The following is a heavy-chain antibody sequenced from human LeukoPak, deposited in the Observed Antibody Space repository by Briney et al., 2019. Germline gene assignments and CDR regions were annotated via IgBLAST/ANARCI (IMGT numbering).Heavy chain of an antibody. CDR3: ARDYGDYLSYFDY. J-gene: IGHJ4*02. Sequence: SETLSLTCIDSGGSVSSGSYYWSWIRQPPGKGLEWIGYIYYSGSTNYNPSLKSRVTISVDTSKNQFSLKLSSVTAADTAVYYCARDYGDYLSYFDYWGQGTLVTVSS. CDR2: IYYSGST. D-gene: IGHD4-17*01. V-gene: IGHV4-61*01. CDR1: GGSVSSGSYY.